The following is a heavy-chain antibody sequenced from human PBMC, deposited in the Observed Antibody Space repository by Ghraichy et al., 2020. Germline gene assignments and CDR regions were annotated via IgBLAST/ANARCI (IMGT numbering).Heavy chain of an antibody. CDR1: GFTFSSYS. J-gene: IGHJ4*02. CDR2: IGPIGSST. CDR3: AKGSAAACPYYFDY. Sequence: GGSLRLSCAASGFTFSSYSMSWVRQPPGKGLEWVAAIGPIGSSTYYADSVKGRFTTSRDNSRDTLYLQMNSLRADDTAVYYCAKGSAAACPYYFDYWGQGTLVTVSS. V-gene: IGHV3-23*01. D-gene: IGHD6-6*01.